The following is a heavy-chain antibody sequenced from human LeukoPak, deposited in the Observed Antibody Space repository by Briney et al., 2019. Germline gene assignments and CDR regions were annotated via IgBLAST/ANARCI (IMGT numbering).Heavy chain of an antibody. CDR2: IYYSGST. CDR1: GGSISSYY. V-gene: IGHV4-59*01. D-gene: IGHD6-19*01. Sequence: SETLSLTCTVSGGSISSYYWSWIRQPPGKGLEWIGYIYYSGSTNYNPSLKSRVTISVDTSKNQFSQKLSSVTAADTAVYYCARYVAGLDYWGQGTLVTVSS. J-gene: IGHJ4*02. CDR3: ARYVAGLDY.